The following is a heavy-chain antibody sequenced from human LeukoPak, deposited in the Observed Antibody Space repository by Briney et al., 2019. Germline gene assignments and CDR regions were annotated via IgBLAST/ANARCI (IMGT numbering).Heavy chain of an antibody. CDR1: GFTFSSYG. V-gene: IGHV3-30*18. CDR3: AKDVGKWESLHFFDY. Sequence: GGSLRLSCAASGFTFSSYGMHWVRQAPGKGLEWVAVILYDGNNKYYADSVKVRFTISRDNSKNTLYLQMNSLRGDDTAVYYCAKDVGKWESLHFFDYWGQGTLVTVSS. CDR2: ILYDGNNK. D-gene: IGHD1-26*01. J-gene: IGHJ4*02.